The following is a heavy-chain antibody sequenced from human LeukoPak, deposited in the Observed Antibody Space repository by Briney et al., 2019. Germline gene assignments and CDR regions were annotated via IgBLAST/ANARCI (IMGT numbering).Heavy chain of an antibody. D-gene: IGHD5-18*01. CDR2: ISGSGGST. V-gene: IGHV3-23*01. CDR1: GFTFSSYA. Sequence: GGSLRLSCAASGFTFSSYAMSWVRQAPGKGLEWVSAISGSGGSTYYADSVKGRFTISRDNSKNTLYLQMNSLRAEDTALYYCAKYRGYSYGFDYRGQGTLVTVSS. CDR3: AKYRGYSYGFDY. J-gene: IGHJ4*02.